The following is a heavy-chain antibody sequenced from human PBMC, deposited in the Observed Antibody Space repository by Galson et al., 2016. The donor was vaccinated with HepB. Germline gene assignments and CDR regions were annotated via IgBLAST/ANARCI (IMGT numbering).Heavy chain of an antibody. J-gene: IGHJ4*02. CDR2: IWYDGSNK. V-gene: IGHV3-33*01. Sequence: SLRLSCAASGFTFSSYGMHWVRQAPGKGLEWVAVIWYDGSNKYYADSVKGRFPISRDNSKTTLYLQMNSLRAEDTAVYYCARDHRASYDSYGPGGYRGQGTLVTVSS. D-gene: IGHD3-22*01. CDR1: GFTFSSYG. CDR3: ARDHRASYDSYGPGGY.